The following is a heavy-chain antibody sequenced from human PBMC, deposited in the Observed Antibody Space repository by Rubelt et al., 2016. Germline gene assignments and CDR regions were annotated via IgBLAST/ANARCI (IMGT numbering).Heavy chain of an antibody. CDR3: ARADGGRYYGMDV. D-gene: IGHD1-26*01. CDR1: GGTFSSYA. J-gene: IGHJ6*02. CDR2: IIPIFGTA. V-gene: IGHV1-69*01. Sequence: QVQLVQSGAEVKKPGSSVKVSCKAFGGTFSSYAISWVRQAPGHGLEWMGGIIPIFGTANWARKCQGRVTLTADGSTSTAEMERSSLRAEDTAVYYCARADGGRYYGMDVWGQGTTVTVSS.